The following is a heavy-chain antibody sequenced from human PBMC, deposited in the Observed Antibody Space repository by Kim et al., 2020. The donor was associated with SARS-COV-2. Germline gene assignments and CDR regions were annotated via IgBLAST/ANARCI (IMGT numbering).Heavy chain of an antibody. CDR1: GGSISGYY. Sequence: SETLSLTCTASGGSISGYYWSWIRQPAGKGPEWIGHVHTSGSTQYNPSLRSRVTMSVDASKNQFSLKMSSVTAADTAVYYCARGGASSKYFDLWGRGTLVTVSS. J-gene: IGHJ2*01. CDR3: ARGGASSKYFDL. V-gene: IGHV4-4*07. D-gene: IGHD2-2*01. CDR2: VHTSGST.